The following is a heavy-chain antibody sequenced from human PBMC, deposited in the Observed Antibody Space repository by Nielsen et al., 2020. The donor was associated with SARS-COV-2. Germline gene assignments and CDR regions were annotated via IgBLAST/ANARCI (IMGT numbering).Heavy chain of an antibody. Sequence: SETLSLTCAVYGGSFSGYYWSWIRQPPGKGLEWIGEINHSGSTNYNPSLKSRVTISVDTSKNQFSLKLSSVTAADTAVYYCARGPARYCSGGSCKQFDYWGQGTLVTVSS. CDR2: INHSGST. CDR1: GGSFSGYY. D-gene: IGHD2-15*01. CDR3: ARGPARYCSGGSCKQFDY. V-gene: IGHV4-34*01. J-gene: IGHJ4*02.